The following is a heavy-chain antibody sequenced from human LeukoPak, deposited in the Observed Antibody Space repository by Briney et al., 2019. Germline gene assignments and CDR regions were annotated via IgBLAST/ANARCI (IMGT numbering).Heavy chain of an antibody. D-gene: IGHD2-8*01. CDR2: IIPILGLA. Sequence: SVKVSCKASGGNFSRYGITWVRQAPGQGLEWMGRIIPILGLANYAQKFQGRVAIIADKSTNTAYMELSSVTSEDTAVYYCARDVSEGDAFEIWGQGTMVTVSS. J-gene: IGHJ3*02. V-gene: IGHV1-69*04. CDR3: ARDVSEGDAFEI. CDR1: GGNFSRYG.